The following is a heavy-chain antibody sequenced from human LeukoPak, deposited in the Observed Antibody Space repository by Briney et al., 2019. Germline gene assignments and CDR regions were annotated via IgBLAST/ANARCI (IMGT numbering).Heavy chain of an antibody. CDR3: ASSRDGYNDY. Sequence: GRSLRLSCAASGFTFSSYGMHWVRQAPGKGLEWVAVISYDGSNKYYADSVKGRFTISRDNSKNTLYLQMNSLRAEDTAVYYCASSRDGYNDYWGQGTLVTVSS. V-gene: IGHV3-30*03. CDR2: ISYDGSNK. CDR1: GFTFSSYG. D-gene: IGHD5-24*01. J-gene: IGHJ4*02.